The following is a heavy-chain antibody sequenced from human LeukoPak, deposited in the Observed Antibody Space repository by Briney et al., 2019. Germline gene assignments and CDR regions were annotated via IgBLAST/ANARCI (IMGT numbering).Heavy chain of an antibody. D-gene: IGHD6-13*01. Sequence: ASVKVSCKASGYTFTGYYMHWVRQAPGQGLEWMGWINPNSGGTNYAQKFQGRVTMTRDTSISTAYMELSRLRSEDTAVYYCARDRNEQQLSRYNWFDPWGQGTLVTVSS. CDR1: GYTFTGYY. CDR2: INPNSGGT. V-gene: IGHV1-2*02. CDR3: ARDRNEQQLSRYNWFDP. J-gene: IGHJ5*02.